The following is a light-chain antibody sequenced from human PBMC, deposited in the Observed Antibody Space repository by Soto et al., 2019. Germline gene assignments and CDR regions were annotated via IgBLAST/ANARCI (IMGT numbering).Light chain of an antibody. CDR2: WAS. V-gene: IGKV4-1*01. J-gene: IGKJ4*01. CDR1: QSVLYSSNNKNY. CDR3: HQYYSIPLT. Sequence: DIVMTQSPDSLAVSLGERATINCKSSQSVLYSSNNKNYLAWYRQKPGQPPELLIYWASTRNSGVPGRFSGSGSGTDFTLTISSLQAEDVEVYYCHQYYSIPLTLGGGTKVDIK.